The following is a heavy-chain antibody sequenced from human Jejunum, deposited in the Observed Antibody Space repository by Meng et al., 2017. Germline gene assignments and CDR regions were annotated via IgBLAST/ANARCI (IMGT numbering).Heavy chain of an antibody. CDR1: GGSFSDYY. J-gene: IGHJ4*02. CDR2: IHYSGST. D-gene: IGHD3-16*01. Sequence: QVQLQESGPGLLKPSETLSLTCAVYGGSFSDYYWSWIRQPPGQGLEWIGEIHYSGSTKYNPSLKSRVTILVDTSRNQFSLKLSSVTAADTAVYYCAGGRHFAWGTDDYWGQGTLVTVSS. CDR3: AGGRHFAWGTDDY. V-gene: IGHV4-34*01.